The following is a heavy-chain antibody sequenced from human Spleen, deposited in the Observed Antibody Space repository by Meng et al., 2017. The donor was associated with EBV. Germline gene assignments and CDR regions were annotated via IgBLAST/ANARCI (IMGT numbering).Heavy chain of an antibody. D-gene: IGHD4-17*01. CDR1: GYTFTSYG. Sequence: QGQLGQSGAEGKKPVASGKARCKASGYTFTSYGISWVRQAPGQGLEWMGWISAYNGNTNYAQKLQGRVTMTTDTSTSTTYMELSSLRSEDTAVYYCASIDSGDYGYFQHWGQGTLVTVSS. CDR2: ISAYNGNT. V-gene: IGHV1-18*01. J-gene: IGHJ1*01. CDR3: ASIDSGDYGYFQH.